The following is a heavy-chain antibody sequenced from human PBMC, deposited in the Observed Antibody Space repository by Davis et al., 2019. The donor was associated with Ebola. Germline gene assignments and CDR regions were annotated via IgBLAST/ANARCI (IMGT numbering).Heavy chain of an antibody. J-gene: IGHJ4*02. CDR2: ISGSGGST. CDR1: VITFSSYA. D-gene: IGHD2-15*01. V-gene: IGHV3-23*01. Sequence: GESLKISCTDSVITFSSYAMTWVRQAPGKGLEWVSAISGSGGSTYYADSVKGRFTISRDNSKNTLYLQMNSLRAEDTAVYYCAREGTTIVVEPFDYWGQGTLVTVSS. CDR3: AREGTTIVVEPFDY.